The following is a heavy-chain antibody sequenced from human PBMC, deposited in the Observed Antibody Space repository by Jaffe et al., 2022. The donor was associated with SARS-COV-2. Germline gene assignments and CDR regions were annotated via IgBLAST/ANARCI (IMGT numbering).Heavy chain of an antibody. D-gene: IGHD3-9*01. V-gene: IGHV4-61*01. CDR2: SYSSGST. Sequence: QVQLQESGPGLVKPSETLSLTCTVSGDSVTSGSFYWSWIRQPPGKGLECLGYSYSSGSTKYNPSLKSRVVISVDTSKNQFSLELTSVTAADTAVYFCARGDVFDGFDSWGQGILVTVSS. CDR1: GDSVTSGSFY. CDR3: ARGDVFDGFDS. J-gene: IGHJ4*02.